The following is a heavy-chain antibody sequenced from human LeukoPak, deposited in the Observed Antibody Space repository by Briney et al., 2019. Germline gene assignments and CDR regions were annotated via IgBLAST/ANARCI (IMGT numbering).Heavy chain of an antibody. D-gene: IGHD3-22*01. CDR3: ARDPDYYDSSGYWFG. J-gene: IGHJ4*02. Sequence: GGSLRLSCAASGFIFSDYYMSWIRQAPGKGLEWVSSISSSSSYIYYADSVKGRFTISRDNAKNSLYLQMNSLRAEDTAVYYCARDPDYYDSSGYWFGWGQGTLVTVSS. CDR2: ISSSSSYI. V-gene: IGHV3-11*06. CDR1: GFIFSDYY.